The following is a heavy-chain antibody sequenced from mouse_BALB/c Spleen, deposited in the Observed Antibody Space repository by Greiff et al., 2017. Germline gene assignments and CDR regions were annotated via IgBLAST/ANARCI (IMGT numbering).Heavy chain of an antibody. Sequence: VKVVESGPGLVAPSQSLSITCTVSGFSLTSYGVHWVRQPPGKGLEWLGVIWAGGSTNYNSALMSRLSISKDNSKSQVFLKMNSLQTDDTAMYYCARDLYGNSLGWFAYWGQGTLVTVSA. CDR1: GFSLTSYG. J-gene: IGHJ3*01. CDR2: IWAGGST. V-gene: IGHV2-9*02. D-gene: IGHD2-1*01. CDR3: ARDLYGNSLGWFAY.